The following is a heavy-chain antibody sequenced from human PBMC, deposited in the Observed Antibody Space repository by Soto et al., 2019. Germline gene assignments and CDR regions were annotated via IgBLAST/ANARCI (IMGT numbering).Heavy chain of an antibody. Sequence: EVQLVESGGGLLQPGGSLKLSCAASGFTVGNNYISWVRQAPGKGLEWVSLIYSTGTTKYADSVKGRFTVSRDNAKDTLYLQMTSLRAGDTVGYKCAKEVRGSGSHFHSLGYWCQGTVVTVPS. J-gene: IGHJ4*02. D-gene: IGHD3-10*01. CDR1: GFTVGNNY. CDR3: AKEVRGSGSHFHSLGY. CDR2: IYSTGTT. V-gene: IGHV3-53*01.